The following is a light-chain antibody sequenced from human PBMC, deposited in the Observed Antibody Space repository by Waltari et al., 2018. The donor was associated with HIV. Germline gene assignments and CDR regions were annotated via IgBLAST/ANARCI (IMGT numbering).Light chain of an antibody. CDR1: ASDIGSFAY. V-gene: IGLV2-11*01. Sequence: QSALTQPRSVSGSPGQSVTISCTGTASDIGSFAYVSWYQQYPGKAPKVIIYEVFQRPSSVPDRFSGSKSGTSASLAISGLRSEDEADYYCAAWDDSLSPHVVFGAGTKLTVL. J-gene: IGLJ2*01. CDR2: EVF. CDR3: AAWDDSLSPHVV.